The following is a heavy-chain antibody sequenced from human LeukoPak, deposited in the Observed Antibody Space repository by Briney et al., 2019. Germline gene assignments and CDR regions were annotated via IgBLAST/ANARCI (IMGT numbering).Heavy chain of an antibody. V-gene: IGHV4-34*01. J-gene: IGHJ4*02. Sequence: PSETLSLTCAVYGRSFSGYYWSWIRQPPGKGLEWIGEINHSGSTNYNPSLKSRVTISVDTSKNQFSLKLSSVTAADTAVYYCAREDAYYYGSGSYRIFDYWGQGTLVTVSS. D-gene: IGHD3-10*01. CDR3: AREDAYYYGSGSYRIFDY. CDR2: INHSGST. CDR1: GRSFSGYY.